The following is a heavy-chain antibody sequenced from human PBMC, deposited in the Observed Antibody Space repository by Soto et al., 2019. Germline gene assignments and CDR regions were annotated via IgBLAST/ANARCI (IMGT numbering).Heavy chain of an antibody. D-gene: IGHD3-22*01. CDR2: ISSAETIV. CDR3: AKVPARAGYYFSSGDYYYYYGIDV. Sequence: GGALRLCCEGFGYTFRGYGMIWVRQAPGKGMECVSYISSAETIVNYADSVKGRFTISRDSAKNSLFLQMNSLRDEDTAVYYCAKVPARAGYYFSSGDYYYYYGIDVRGQRTTVTVSS. J-gene: IGHJ6*02. V-gene: IGHV3-48*02. CDR1: GYTFRGYG.